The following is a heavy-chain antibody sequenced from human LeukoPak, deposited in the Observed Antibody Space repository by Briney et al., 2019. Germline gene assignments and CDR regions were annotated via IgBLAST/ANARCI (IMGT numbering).Heavy chain of an antibody. J-gene: IGHJ3*02. V-gene: IGHV4-34*01. CDR2: INHSGST. CDR3: ARGSSSWYLSAFDI. CDR1: GGSFSGYY. D-gene: IGHD6-13*01. Sequence: PSETLSLTCAVYGGSFSGYYWSWIRQPPGKGLEWIGEINHSGSTNYNPSLKSRVTISVDTSKNQFSLKLSSVTAADTAVYYCARGSSSWYLSAFDIWGQGTMVTVSS.